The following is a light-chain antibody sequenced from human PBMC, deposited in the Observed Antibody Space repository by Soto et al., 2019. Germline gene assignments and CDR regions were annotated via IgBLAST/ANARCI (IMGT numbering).Light chain of an antibody. J-gene: IGKJ4*01. Sequence: DIQMTQSPSSLSASVGDRVTITCRASQVINNYLAWFHQKPGKATKSLIYAASSLQSGVTSNFSGSGSGTDFTLNISSLQPEDFATYFCQQYNSYHPTFGRGTKVEIK. CDR3: QQYNSYHPT. CDR2: AAS. V-gene: IGKV1-16*02. CDR1: QVINNY.